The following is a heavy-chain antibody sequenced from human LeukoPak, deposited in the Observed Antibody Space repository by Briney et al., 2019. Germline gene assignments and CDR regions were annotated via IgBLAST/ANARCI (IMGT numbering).Heavy chain of an antibody. CDR2: ISSGSTIM. J-gene: IGHJ4*02. CDR1: GFTSSSHS. Sequence: GGSLRLSCAASGFTSSSHSMNWVRQAPGKGLEWVSYISSGSTIMHYADSVKGRFTISRDDAKNSLYLQMNSLRAEDTAVYYCARNTGYCSGGSCYSELIDYWGQGTLVTVSS. D-gene: IGHD2-15*01. CDR3: ARNTGYCSGGSCYSELIDY. V-gene: IGHV3-48*01.